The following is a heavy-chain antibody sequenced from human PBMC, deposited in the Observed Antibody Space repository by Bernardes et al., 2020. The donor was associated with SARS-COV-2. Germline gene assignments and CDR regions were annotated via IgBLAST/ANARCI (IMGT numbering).Heavy chain of an antibody. CDR1: DFMFSDYA. V-gene: IGHV3-23*01. CDR3: AKAPRGGNYGGWIGFYPSFDR. D-gene: IGHD3-3*01. Sequence: GGSLRLSCAASDFMFSDYAMSWVRQAPGTGLQLVSTISGSGGGTYYEDSVKVRFTISRDNSQNTLYLQMHSLRAEDTAVYYCAKAPRGGNYGGWIGFYPSFDRWGQGTLVTVSS. CDR2: ISGSGGGT. J-gene: IGHJ4*02.